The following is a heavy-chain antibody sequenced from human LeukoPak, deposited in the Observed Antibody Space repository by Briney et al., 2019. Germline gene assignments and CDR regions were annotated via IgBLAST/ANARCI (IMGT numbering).Heavy chain of an antibody. CDR2: IYPGDSDT. CDR1: GYSFTSYW. CDR3: ARSSEDYYYGMDV. V-gene: IGHV5-51*01. Sequence: GESLKISCKGSGYSFTSYWIGWVRQMPGKGLEWMGIIYPGDSDTRYSPSIQGQVTISADKSISTAYLQWSSLKASDTAMYYCARSSEDYYYGMDVWGQGTTVTVSS. J-gene: IGHJ6*02. D-gene: IGHD6-6*01.